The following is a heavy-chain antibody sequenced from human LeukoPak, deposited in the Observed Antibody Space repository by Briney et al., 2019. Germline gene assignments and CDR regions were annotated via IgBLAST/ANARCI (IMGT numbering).Heavy chain of an antibody. CDR3: ASHNPPNYYDSSAEASTAPSANFDY. J-gene: IGHJ4*02. CDR1: GGSFSGYY. V-gene: IGHV4-34*01. CDR2: INHSGST. Sequence: PSETLSLTCAVYGGSFSGYYWSWIRQPPGKGLEWIGEINHSGSTNYNPSLKSRVTISVDTSKNQFSLKLSSVTAADTAVYYCASHNPPNYYDSSAEASTAPSANFDYWGQGTLVTVSS. D-gene: IGHD3-22*01.